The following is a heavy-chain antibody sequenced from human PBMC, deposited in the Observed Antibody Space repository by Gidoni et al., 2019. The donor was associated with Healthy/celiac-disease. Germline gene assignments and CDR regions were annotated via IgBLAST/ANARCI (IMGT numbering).Heavy chain of an antibody. Sequence: EVQLVESGGGLVQPGGSLRLSCSAPGFPFSSYAMHWVRQAPGKGLEYVSAISSNGGSTYYADSVKGRFTISRDNSKNTLYLQMSSLRAEDTAVYYCVKGRDIVVVVAATPDYWGQGTLVTVSS. J-gene: IGHJ4*02. D-gene: IGHD2-15*01. CDR1: GFPFSSYA. CDR2: ISSNGGST. V-gene: IGHV3-64D*08. CDR3: VKGRDIVVVVAATPDY.